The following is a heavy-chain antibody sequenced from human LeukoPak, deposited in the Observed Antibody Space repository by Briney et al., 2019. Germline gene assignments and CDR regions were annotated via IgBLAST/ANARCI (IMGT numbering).Heavy chain of an antibody. D-gene: IGHD2-15*01. J-gene: IGHJ4*02. Sequence: PGGSLRLSCAASGFTFSSYSMNWVRQAPGKGLEWVSYISSSISSTSYADSVKGRFTISRDNAKNSLYLQMNSLRAEDTAVYYCARVNRMVPGYCSGGSCPGDYWGQGTLVTVSS. CDR2: ISSSISST. V-gene: IGHV3-48*01. CDR3: ARVNRMVPGYCSGGSCPGDY. CDR1: GFTFSSYS.